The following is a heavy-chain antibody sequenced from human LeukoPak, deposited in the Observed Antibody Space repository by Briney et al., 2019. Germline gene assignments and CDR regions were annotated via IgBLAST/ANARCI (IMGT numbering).Heavy chain of an antibody. J-gene: IGHJ5*02. CDR1: GGSISSHY. CDR3: ARVINGYRSFDP. Sequence: PSETLSLTCTVSGGSISSHYWSWIRQPPGKGLEWIGYIYYSSSTNYNPSLKSRVTISVDTSKNQFSLKLSSVTDADTAVYYCARVINGYRSFDPWGQGTLVTVSS. D-gene: IGHD3-16*02. V-gene: IGHV4-59*11. CDR2: IYYSSST.